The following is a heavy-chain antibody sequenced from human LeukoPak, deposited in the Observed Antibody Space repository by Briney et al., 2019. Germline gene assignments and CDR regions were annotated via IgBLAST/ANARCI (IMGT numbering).Heavy chain of an antibody. V-gene: IGHV4-59*01. CDR2: IYYSGST. Sequence: SETLSLTCTVSGGSISSYYWSWIRQPPGKGLEWIGYIYYSGSTNYNPSLKSRVTISVDTSKNQFSLKLSSVTAADTAVYYCARGRTFGELGPWGQGTLVTVSS. J-gene: IGHJ4*02. D-gene: IGHD3-10*01. CDR1: GGSISSYY. CDR3: ARGRTFGELGP.